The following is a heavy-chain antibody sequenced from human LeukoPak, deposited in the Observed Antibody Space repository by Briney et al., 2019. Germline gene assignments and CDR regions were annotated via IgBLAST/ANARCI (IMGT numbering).Heavy chain of an antibody. Sequence: SETLSLTCTVSGDSLRTTTYYWNWIRQPPGKGLEWIGGLYHSGTIYYNPSLKSRVTISADKSKNHFSLKLTSVTDADTAVYYCARDRELAALDPWGQGTLVIVSS. CDR2: LYHSGTI. J-gene: IGHJ5*02. CDR3: ARDRELAALDP. CDR1: GDSLRTTTYY. V-gene: IGHV4-39*07. D-gene: IGHD1-26*01.